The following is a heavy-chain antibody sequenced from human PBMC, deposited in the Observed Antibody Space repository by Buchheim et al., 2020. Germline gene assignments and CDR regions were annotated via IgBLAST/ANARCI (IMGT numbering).Heavy chain of an antibody. D-gene: IGHD7-27*01. CDR2: IYYSGSA. J-gene: IGHJ4*02. CDR1: GGSISSSSYS. V-gene: IGHV4-39*07. Sequence: QLQLQESGPGLVNPSGTLSLTCSVSGGSISSSSYSWGWIRQPPGKGLEWIGSIYYSGSAFYNPALESRVTILVDRAKSQFSLPLNSVTAADTAMYYCASNWGLYYFDYWGQGTL. CDR3: ASNWGLYYFDY.